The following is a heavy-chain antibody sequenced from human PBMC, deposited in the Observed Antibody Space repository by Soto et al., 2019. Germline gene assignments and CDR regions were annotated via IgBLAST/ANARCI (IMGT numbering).Heavy chain of an antibody. J-gene: IGHJ4*02. V-gene: IGHV1-69*08. CDR3: ARDGGGYCSGGSCRIFDC. CDR2: IIPILGIA. Sequence: QVQLVQSGAEVKKPGSSVKVSCKASGGTFSSYTISWVRQAPGQGLEWMGRIIPILGIANYAHKFQGRVTITADKTTSTAYMELGRLRSEDTAVYYCARDGGGYCSGGSCRIFDCWGKGTLVTVSS. CDR1: GGTFSSYT. D-gene: IGHD2-15*01.